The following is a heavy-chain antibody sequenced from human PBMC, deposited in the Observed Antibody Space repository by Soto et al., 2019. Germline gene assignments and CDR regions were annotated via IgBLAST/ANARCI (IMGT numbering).Heavy chain of an antibody. CDR2: IYWDDDK. CDR3: AHSHSGSVTGYLTTVTYFDY. Sequence: SGPTLVNPTQTLTLTCTFSGFSLSTSGVGVGWIRQPPGKALEWLALIYWDDDKRYSPSLKSRLTITKDTSKNQVVLTMTNMDPVDTATYYCAHSHSGSVTGYLTTVTYFDYWGQGTLVTVSS. D-gene: IGHD4-17*01. V-gene: IGHV2-5*02. CDR1: GFSLSTSGVG. J-gene: IGHJ4*02.